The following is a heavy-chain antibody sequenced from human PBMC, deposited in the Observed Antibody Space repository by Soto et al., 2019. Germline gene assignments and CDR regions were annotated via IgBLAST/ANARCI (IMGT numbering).Heavy chain of an antibody. CDR1: RVSLYNYE. CDR2: ISGSGGST. J-gene: IGHJ4*02. Sequence: AAGRVSLYNYEVSWVRKKTRKGLEWVSTISGSGGSTYYEDSVKGRFTITRDNSKNTLYLQMNTLRAEDTAIYYCAKAKRYSSSSKRYTSDYWGEGTLVTVSS. D-gene: IGHD2-2*01. CDR3: AKAKRYSSSSKRYTSDY. V-gene: IGHV3-23*01.